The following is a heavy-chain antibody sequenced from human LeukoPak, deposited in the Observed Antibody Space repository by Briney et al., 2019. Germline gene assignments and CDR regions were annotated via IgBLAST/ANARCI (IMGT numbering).Heavy chain of an antibody. D-gene: IGHD6-13*01. CDR3: ARGRGDSSSWYFDY. Sequence: GGSLRLSCAASGFTFSNFWMTWVRQAPGKGLEWVANVKQDGSEKSCVDSVKGRFTISRDNAKDSLYLQMNSLRVEDTAVYYCARGRGDSSSWYFDYWGQGTLVTVSS. CDR1: GFTFSNFW. J-gene: IGHJ4*02. CDR2: VKQDGSEK. V-gene: IGHV3-7*01.